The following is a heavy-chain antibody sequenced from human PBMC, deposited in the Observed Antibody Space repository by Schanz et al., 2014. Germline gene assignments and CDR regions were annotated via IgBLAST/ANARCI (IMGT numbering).Heavy chain of an antibody. Sequence: EVQLVQSGGGLVQPGGSLRLSCAASGFTFSSHWMHWVRQDPGKGLVWVARINSVGSNTDYADSVTGRFTISRDNAKNTLYLQMNTLRAEETAVYYCARKMKLGVYGGKGHDSLDIWGQGTMVTVSS. V-gene: IGHV3-74*01. D-gene: IGHD4-17*01. J-gene: IGHJ3*02. CDR1: GFTFSSHW. CDR3: ARKMKLGVYGGKGHDSLDI. CDR2: INSVGSNT.